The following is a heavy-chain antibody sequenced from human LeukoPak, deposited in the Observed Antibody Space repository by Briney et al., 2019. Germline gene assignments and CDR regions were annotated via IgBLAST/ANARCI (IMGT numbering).Heavy chain of an antibody. D-gene: IGHD6-13*01. CDR2: IWYDGSNK. Sequence: GRSLRLSCAASGFTFSSYGMHWVRQAPGKGLEWVAVIWYDGSNKYYADSVKGRFTISRDNSKNTLYLQMNSLRAEDTAVYYCAIVRGFYSSSWYGYYYYMDVWGKGTTVTVSS. CDR1: GFTFSSYG. V-gene: IGHV3-33*01. CDR3: AIVRGFYSSSWYGYYYYMDV. J-gene: IGHJ6*03.